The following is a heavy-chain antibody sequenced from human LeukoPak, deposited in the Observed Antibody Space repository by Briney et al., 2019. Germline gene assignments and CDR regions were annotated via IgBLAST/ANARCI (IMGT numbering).Heavy chain of an antibody. CDR3: VRFDGGYFNF. V-gene: IGHV3-7*01. J-gene: IGHJ4*02. D-gene: IGHD4-23*01. CDR2: IKQGGSEK. CDR1: GFTFRNYW. Sequence: GGSLRLSRATTGFTFRNYWMSWVRQAPGKGLEWVANIKQGGSEKYYVDSVKGRFTISRDNAKNSLSLQMNSLTADDTAVYYCVRFDGGYFNFWGQGTLVTVSS.